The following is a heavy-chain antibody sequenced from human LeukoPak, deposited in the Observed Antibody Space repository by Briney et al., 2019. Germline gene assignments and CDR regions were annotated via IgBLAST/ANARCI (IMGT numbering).Heavy chain of an antibody. D-gene: IGHD6-13*01. J-gene: IGHJ6*02. CDR3: ARDGSSPYYYYGMDV. V-gene: IGHV1-8*01. Sequence: PVASVNVSCKASGYTLTSYDINWVRQATGQGLEWMGWMNPNSGNTGYAQKFQGRVTMTRNTSISTAYMELSSLRSEDTAVYYCARDGSSPYYYYGMDVWGQGTTVTVSS. CDR1: GYTLTSYD. CDR2: MNPNSGNT.